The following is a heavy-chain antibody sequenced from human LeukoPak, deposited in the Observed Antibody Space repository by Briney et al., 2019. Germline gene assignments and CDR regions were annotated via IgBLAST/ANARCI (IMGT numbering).Heavy chain of an antibody. CDR1: GYTFSRYW. Sequence: AGGSLRLSCAASGYTFSRYWMHWVRQAPGKGLEWVSAISGSGGSTYYADSVKGRFTISRDNSKNTLYLQMNSLRAEDTAVYYCAKDVPGSYLWGQGTLVTVSS. J-gene: IGHJ4*02. D-gene: IGHD3-10*01. CDR2: ISGSGGST. V-gene: IGHV3-23*01. CDR3: AKDVPGSYL.